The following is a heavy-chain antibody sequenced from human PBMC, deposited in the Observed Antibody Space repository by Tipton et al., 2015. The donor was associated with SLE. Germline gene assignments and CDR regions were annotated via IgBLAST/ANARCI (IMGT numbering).Heavy chain of an antibody. J-gene: IGHJ4*02. V-gene: IGHV3-30*04. CDR3: AALLWFREPPNY. CDR1: GFTFSSYA. D-gene: IGHD3-10*01. CDR2: ISYDGSNK. Sequence: SLRLSCAASGFTFSSYAMHWVRQAPGKGLEWVAIISYDGSNKYYADSVKGRFTISRDNSKNTLYLQMNSLRAEDTAVYYCAALLWFREPPNYWGQGTLVTVSS.